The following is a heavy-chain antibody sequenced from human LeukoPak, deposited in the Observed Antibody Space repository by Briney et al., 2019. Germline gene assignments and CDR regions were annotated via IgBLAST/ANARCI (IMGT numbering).Heavy chain of an antibody. CDR3: ARDRSWDLHINWYFAL. Sequence: GRSLRLSCAASGFTFSNYAMHWVRQAPGKGLEWVAVISYDGSDKSYADSVKGRFTISRDNSNNTLYLQMNSLRAEDTAVYYCARDRSWDLHINWYFALSGRGTPVTVSS. CDR1: GFTFSNYA. J-gene: IGHJ2*01. CDR2: ISYDGSDK. V-gene: IGHV3-30-3*01. D-gene: IGHD1-26*01.